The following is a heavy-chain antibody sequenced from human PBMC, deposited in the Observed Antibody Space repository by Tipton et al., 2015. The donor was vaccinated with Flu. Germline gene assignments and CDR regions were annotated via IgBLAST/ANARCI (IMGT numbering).Heavy chain of an antibody. CDR1: GYTFTTYW. CDR2: IYPGDSET. Sequence: QLVQSGAEVKKPGESLKISCKGSGYTFTTYWIGWVRQMPGKGLEWMGVIYPGDSETRNNPSLQGQVTISADKSISTAYLQWTSVKASDTAMYYCARQYGGFTHWGQGTLVTVSS. CDR3: ARQYGGFTH. V-gene: IGHV5-51*01. J-gene: IGHJ4*02. D-gene: IGHD4-23*01.